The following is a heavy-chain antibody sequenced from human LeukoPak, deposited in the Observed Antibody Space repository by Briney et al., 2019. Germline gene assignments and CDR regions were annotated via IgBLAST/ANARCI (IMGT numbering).Heavy chain of an antibody. CDR3: ARQGGAPSWFDP. Sequence: GSLRLSCAASGFTFSSYAMSWVRQSPWKGLEWIGNIYYSGSTYYNPSLKTRVTISVDTSNNQFSLKLSSVTAADTAVYFCARQGGAPSWFDPWGQGTLVTVSS. J-gene: IGHJ5*02. D-gene: IGHD2-15*01. CDR2: IYYSGST. V-gene: IGHV4-39*01. CDR1: GFTFSSYA.